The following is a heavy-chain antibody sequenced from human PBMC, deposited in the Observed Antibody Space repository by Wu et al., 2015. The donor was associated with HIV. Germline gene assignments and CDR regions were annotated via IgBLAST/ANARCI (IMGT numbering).Heavy chain of an antibody. CDR1: GYSISSGYF. J-gene: IGHJ5*01. V-gene: IGHV4-38-2*01. CDR2: IYHVGTT. D-gene: IGHD5-18*01. Sequence: QVQMQESGPGLVKPSDTLSLTCVVSGYSISSGYFWGWIRQPPGKGLEWIGSIYHVGTTFYKPSLKSRVTISADTSRSQFSLRLSSVTAADTAVYYCASSRYSYGQNYYDSWGPERWSPSPQ. CDR3: ASSRYSYGQNYYDS.